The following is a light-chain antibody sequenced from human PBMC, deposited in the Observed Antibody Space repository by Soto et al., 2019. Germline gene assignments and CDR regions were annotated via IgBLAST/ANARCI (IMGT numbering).Light chain of an antibody. CDR3: CSYAGSSTLDV. CDR1: SSDVGSYNL. J-gene: IGLJ1*01. CDR2: EGS. Sequence: QSALTQPASVSGSPGQSITISCTGTSSDVGSYNLVSWYQQHPGKAPKLMIYEGSKRPSGVSNRFSGSKSGSTASLTISGLQAEDEADYCCCSYAGSSTLDVFGTGTKVTVL. V-gene: IGLV2-23*01.